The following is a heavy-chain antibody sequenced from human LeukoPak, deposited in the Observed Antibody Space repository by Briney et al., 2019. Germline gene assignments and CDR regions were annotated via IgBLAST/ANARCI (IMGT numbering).Heavy chain of an antibody. D-gene: IGHD5-12*01. CDR3: AGRGYSCYER. CDR1: GGSSSGYY. Sequence: SETLSLTCAVYGGSSSGYYWSWIRQPPGKGLEWIGEINHSGSTNYNPSLKSRVTISLDTSKNQFSLKLSSVTAADTAVYYCAGRGYSCYERWGQGTLVTVSS. V-gene: IGHV4-34*01. CDR2: INHSGST. J-gene: IGHJ4*02.